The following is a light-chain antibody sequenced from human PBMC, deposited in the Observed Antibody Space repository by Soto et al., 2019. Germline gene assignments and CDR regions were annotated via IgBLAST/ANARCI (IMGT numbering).Light chain of an antibody. CDR3: QQYGSSPRL. J-gene: IGKJ4*01. Sequence: EIVLTQSPGTLSLSPGERATLSCRASQSVRNRFLAWYRQKPGQAPSLLIYGASTRAIGIPDRFSGSGSGTDFTLTISRLEPDDFAVDFCQQYGSSPRLFGGGTRVEIK. CDR2: GAS. CDR1: QSVRNRF. V-gene: IGKV3-20*01.